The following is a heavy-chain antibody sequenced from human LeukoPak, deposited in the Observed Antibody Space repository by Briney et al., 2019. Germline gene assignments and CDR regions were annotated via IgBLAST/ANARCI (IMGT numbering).Heavy chain of an antibody. CDR1: GGSISSYY. J-gene: IGHJ4*02. CDR3: ARDLRGGKYDY. V-gene: IGHV4-59*01. Sequence: PSGTLSLTCTVSGGSISSYYWSWIRQPPGKGLEWIGYIYYSGSTNYNPSLKSRVTISVDTSKNQFSLKLSSVTAADTAVYYCARDLRGGKYDYWGQGTLVTVSS. D-gene: IGHD4-23*01. CDR2: IYYSGST.